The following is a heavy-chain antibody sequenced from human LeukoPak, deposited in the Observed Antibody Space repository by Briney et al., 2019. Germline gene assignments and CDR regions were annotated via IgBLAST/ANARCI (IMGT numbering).Heavy chain of an antibody. J-gene: IGHJ6*03. CDR2: FDPEDGET. Sequence: ASVKVSCKVSGYTLTELSMHWVRQAPGKGLEWMGGFDPEDGETIYAQKCQGRVTMTEDTSTDTAYMELSSLRSEDTAVYYCATTIVAREDYYYYMDVWGKGTTVTVSS. CDR3: ATTIVAREDYYYYMDV. D-gene: IGHD5-12*01. V-gene: IGHV1-24*01. CDR1: GYTLTELS.